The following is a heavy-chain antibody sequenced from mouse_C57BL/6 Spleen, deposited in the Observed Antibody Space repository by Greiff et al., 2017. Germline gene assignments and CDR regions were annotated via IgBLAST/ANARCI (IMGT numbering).Heavy chain of an antibody. CDR1: GYTFTSYW. CDR3: ARGFITTVVAPFDY. J-gene: IGHJ2*01. V-gene: IGHV1-72*01. D-gene: IGHD1-1*01. CDR2: IDPNSGGT. Sequence: QVQLQQPGAELVKPGASVKLSCKASGYTFTSYWMHWVKQRPGRGLEWIGRIDPNSGGTKYNEKFKSKATLTVDKPSNTAYMQLSSLTSEDSAVYYCARGFITTVVAPFDYWGQGTTLTVSS.